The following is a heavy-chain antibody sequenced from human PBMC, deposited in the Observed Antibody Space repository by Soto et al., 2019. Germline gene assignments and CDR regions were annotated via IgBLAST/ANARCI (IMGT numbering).Heavy chain of an antibody. D-gene: IGHD2-21*01. CDR2: INPNSGGT. CDR3: ARGVSTEHIVVGGPCYFDY. Sequence: ASVKVSCKASGYTFTGYYVHWVRQAPGQGLEWMGWINPNSGGTNYAQKFQAWVTMTRDTSISTAYMELTRLRSDDTAVYFCARGVSTEHIVVGGPCYFDYWGKGTLVTVSS. V-gene: IGHV1-2*04. CDR1: GYTFTGYY. J-gene: IGHJ4*02.